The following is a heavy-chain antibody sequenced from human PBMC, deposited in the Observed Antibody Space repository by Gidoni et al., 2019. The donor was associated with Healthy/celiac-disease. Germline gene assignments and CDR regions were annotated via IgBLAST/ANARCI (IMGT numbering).Heavy chain of an antibody. Sequence: QVQLVQSGAEVKKPGASVKVSCKASGYTFPSYYMHWVRQGPGQGLEWMGIINPSGGRTSYAQKFQGRVTMTRDTSTSTVYMELSSLRSEDTAVYYCARDRRPYLTMIVVGGYAFDIWGQGTMVTVSS. CDR1: GYTFPSYY. J-gene: IGHJ3*02. D-gene: IGHD3-22*01. CDR2: INPSGGRT. CDR3: ARDRRPYLTMIVVGGYAFDI. V-gene: IGHV1-46*01.